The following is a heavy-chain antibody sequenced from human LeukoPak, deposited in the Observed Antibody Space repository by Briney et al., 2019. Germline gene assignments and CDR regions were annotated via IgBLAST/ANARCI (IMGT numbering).Heavy chain of an antibody. J-gene: IGHJ4*02. Sequence: GGSLRLSCAASGFTFKTYAMSWVRQAPGKGLEWVSGISGSGDNTYYADSVKGRFTISRDNSKNTLYVQVNSLGTEDTAAYYCAKGSYYDSSGSFYFDYWGQGTLVTVSS. V-gene: IGHV3-23*01. D-gene: IGHD3-22*01. CDR3: AKGSYYDSSGSFYFDY. CDR1: GFTFKTYA. CDR2: ISGSGDNT.